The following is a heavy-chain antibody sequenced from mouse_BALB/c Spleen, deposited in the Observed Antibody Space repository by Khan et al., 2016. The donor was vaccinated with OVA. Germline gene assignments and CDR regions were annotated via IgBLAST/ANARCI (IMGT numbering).Heavy chain of an antibody. Sequence: QVQLKQSETELVRPGASVKLSCKTSGYIFTSYWIHWISQRSGQGLEWIARIYPGTGSTYYNEKFTGKATLTADKSSNTAYMQLSSLKSEDSAVYFCARGDEENYAMDYWGQGTSVTVSS. J-gene: IGHJ4*01. CDR3: ARGDEENYAMDY. V-gene: IGHV1-76*01. D-gene: IGHD3-3*01. CDR1: GYIFTSYW. CDR2: IYPGTGST.